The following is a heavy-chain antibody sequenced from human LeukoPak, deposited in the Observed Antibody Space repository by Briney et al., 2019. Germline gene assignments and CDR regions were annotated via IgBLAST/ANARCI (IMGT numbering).Heavy chain of an antibody. J-gene: IGHJ6*02. V-gene: IGHV5-51*01. Sequence: GESLKISCKGSGYSFTSYWIARVRQMPGKGLEWMGIIYPGDSDTRYSPSFQGQVTISADKSISTAYLQWSSLKASDTAMYYCARRNYYDSSGYYLRNGMDVWGQGTTVTVSS. CDR2: IYPGDSDT. CDR3: ARRNYYDSSGYYLRNGMDV. CDR1: GYSFTSYW. D-gene: IGHD3-22*01.